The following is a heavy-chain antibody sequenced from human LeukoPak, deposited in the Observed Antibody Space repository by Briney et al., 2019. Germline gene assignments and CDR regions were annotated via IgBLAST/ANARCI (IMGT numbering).Heavy chain of an antibody. D-gene: IGHD6-13*01. J-gene: IGHJ6*02. Sequence: SLRLSCAASGFTFSSYAMHWVRQAPGKGLEWVAVISYDGSNKYYADSVKGRFTISRDNSKNTLYLQMNSLRAEDTAVYYCAKEARYSSSWYYYYYGMDVWGQGTTVTVSS. V-gene: IGHV3-30-3*01. CDR2: ISYDGSNK. CDR3: AKEARYSSSWYYYYYGMDV. CDR1: GFTFSSYA.